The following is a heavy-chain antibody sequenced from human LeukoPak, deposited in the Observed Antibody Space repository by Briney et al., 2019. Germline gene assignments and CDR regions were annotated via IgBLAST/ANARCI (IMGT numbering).Heavy chain of an antibody. D-gene: IGHD6-6*01. Sequence: GGSLRLSCAASGFTFSSYSMNWVRQAPGKGLEWVAVIWYDGSNKYYADSVKGRFTISRDNSKNTLYLQMNSLRAEDTAVYYCARSSSEFWFDPWGQGTLVTVSS. CDR2: IWYDGSNK. V-gene: IGHV3-33*08. CDR3: ARSSSEFWFDP. CDR1: GFTFSSYS. J-gene: IGHJ5*02.